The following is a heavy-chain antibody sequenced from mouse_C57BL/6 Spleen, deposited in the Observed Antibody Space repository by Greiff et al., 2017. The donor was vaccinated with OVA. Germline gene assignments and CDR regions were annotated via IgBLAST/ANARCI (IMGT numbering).Heavy chain of an antibody. CDR2: IYPGDGDT. Sequence: QVQLQQSGPELVKPGASVKISCKASGYAFSSSWMNWVKQRPGKGLEWIGRIYPGDGDTNYNGKFKGKATLTADKSSSTAYMQLSSLTSEDSAVYFCARYYDYDGYYAMDYWGQGTSVTVSS. CDR3: ARYYDYDGYYAMDY. V-gene: IGHV1-82*01. CDR1: GYAFSSSW. J-gene: IGHJ4*01. D-gene: IGHD2-4*01.